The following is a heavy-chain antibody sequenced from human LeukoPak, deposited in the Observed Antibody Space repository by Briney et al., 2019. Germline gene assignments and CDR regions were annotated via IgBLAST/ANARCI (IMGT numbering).Heavy chain of an antibody. J-gene: IGHJ3*02. Sequence: SVKVSFQPSGCTFSRYAISWVRQAPGQGLEWMGGIIPIFGTANYAQKFQGRVTITADESTSTAYMELSRLRSEDTAVYYCARDRTQAFDIWGQGTMVTVSS. V-gene: IGHV1-69*13. CDR2: IIPIFGTA. D-gene: IGHD1-14*01. CDR3: ARDRTQAFDI. CDR1: GCTFSRYA.